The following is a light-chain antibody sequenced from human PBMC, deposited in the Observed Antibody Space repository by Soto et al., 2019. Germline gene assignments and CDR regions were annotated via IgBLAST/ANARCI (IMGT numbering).Light chain of an antibody. J-gene: IGKJ4*01. Sequence: DIQMTQFPSSLSASVGDRVTITCRASQSINTYLNWYQQKPGKAPNLLIYAASSLQSGVPSRFSGSGSGTDFTLTISSLQPEDFATYYCQQYYSIPVTFGGGTKVDIK. CDR1: QSINTY. CDR3: QQYYSIPVT. CDR2: AAS. V-gene: IGKV1-39*01.